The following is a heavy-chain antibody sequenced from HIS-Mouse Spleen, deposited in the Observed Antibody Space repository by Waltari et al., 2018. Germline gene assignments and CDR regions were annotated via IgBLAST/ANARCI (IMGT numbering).Heavy chain of an antibody. CDR2: IYYSGST. D-gene: IGHD6-13*01. J-gene: IGHJ2*01. CDR1: GGSIRSSSYY. CDR3: AREIPYSSSWYDWYFDL. Sequence: QLQLQESGPGLVKPSETLSRPCTVSGGSIRSSSYYRGWIRQPPGKGLEWIWSIYYSGSTYYNPSLKSRVTISVDTSKNQFSLKLSSVTAADTAVYYCAREIPYSSSWYDWYFDLWGRGTLVTVSS. V-gene: IGHV4-39*07.